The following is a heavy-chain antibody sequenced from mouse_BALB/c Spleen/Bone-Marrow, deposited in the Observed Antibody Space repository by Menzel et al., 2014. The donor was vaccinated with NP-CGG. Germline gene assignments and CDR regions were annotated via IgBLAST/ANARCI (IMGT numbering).Heavy chain of an antibody. J-gene: IGHJ1*01. CDR3: ARPPYYGSSEWYFDV. D-gene: IGHD1-1*01. CDR2: ISSGGSYT. CDR1: GFTISSYA. Sequence: EVHLVESGGGLVKPGGSLKLSCAASGFTISSYAMSWVRQTPEKRLEWVATISSGGSYTYYPDSVKGRFTISRDNAKNTLYLQMSSLRSEDTAMYYCARPPYYGSSEWYFDVWGAGTTVTVSS. V-gene: IGHV5-9-3*01.